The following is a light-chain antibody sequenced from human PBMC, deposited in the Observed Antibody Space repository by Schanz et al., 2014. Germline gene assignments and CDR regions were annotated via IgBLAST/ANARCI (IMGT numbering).Light chain of an antibody. V-gene: IGLV2-11*01. CDR3: CSYAGSSTNVV. CDR1: SSDVGGYNF. CDR2: KVT. J-gene: IGLJ2*01. Sequence: QSALTQPRSVSGSTGQSVTISCTGTSSDVGGYNFVSWYQQIPGKAPKLMIYKVTQRPSGVPDRFSGSKSGNTASLTISGLQAEDEADYYCCSYAGSSTNVVFGGGTKLTVL.